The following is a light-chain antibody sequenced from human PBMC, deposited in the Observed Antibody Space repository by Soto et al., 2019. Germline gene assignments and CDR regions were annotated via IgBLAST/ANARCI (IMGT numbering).Light chain of an antibody. J-gene: IGKJ4*01. CDR3: QQYNSYSLT. V-gene: IGKV1-5*01. CDR1: QNINRW. CDR2: DAS. Sequence: DIQMTQSPSTLSASVGDRVTITCRASQNINRWLAWYQQKPGKAPELLIYDASSLESGVPSRFSGSGSGTDFFLTISSLQPDDFATYYCQQYNSYSLTFAGGTKVEIK.